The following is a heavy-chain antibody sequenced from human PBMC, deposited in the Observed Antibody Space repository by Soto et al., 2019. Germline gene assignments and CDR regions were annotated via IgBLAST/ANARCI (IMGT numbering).Heavy chain of an antibody. CDR3: AKDEYYYSRSGYYIFDS. D-gene: IGHD3-22*01. Sequence: GGSLRLSCAASEFTFSSYGMHWVRQAPGKGLEWVAAISHDGTNKNYGDSVKGRFTISRDNSKKTLYLQMNSLRPEDTALYYCAKDEYYYSRSGYYIFDSWGQGTLVTVS. V-gene: IGHV3-30*18. CDR2: ISHDGTNK. CDR1: EFTFSSYG. J-gene: IGHJ4*02.